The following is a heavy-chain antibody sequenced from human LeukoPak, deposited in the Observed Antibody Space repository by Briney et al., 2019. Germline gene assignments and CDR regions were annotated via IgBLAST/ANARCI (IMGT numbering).Heavy chain of an antibody. D-gene: IGHD3-22*01. V-gene: IGHV3-9*01. CDR1: GFTFDDYA. CDR2: ISWNSGSI. J-gene: IGHJ3*02. Sequence: GGSLRLSCAASGFTFDDYAMHWVRQAPGKGLEWVSGISWNSGSIGYADSVKGRFTISRDNAKNSLYLQMNSLRAEDTALYYCAKGRTCDSSGPDAFDIWGQGTMVTVSS. CDR3: AKGRTCDSSGPDAFDI.